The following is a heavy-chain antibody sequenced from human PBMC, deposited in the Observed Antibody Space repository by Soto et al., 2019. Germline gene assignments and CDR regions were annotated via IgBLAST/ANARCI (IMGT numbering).Heavy chain of an antibody. Sequence: SETLSLTCAVYGGSFSGYYWSWIRQPPGRGLEWIGEINHRGSTNYNPSLKSRVTISVDRSKNQFSLKLSSVPAADTAVYYCARSRYSDSSGYYYWGQGTLVTVSS. D-gene: IGHD3-22*01. V-gene: IGHV4-34*01. J-gene: IGHJ4*02. CDR3: ARSRYSDSSGYYY. CDR1: GGSFSGYY. CDR2: INHRGST.